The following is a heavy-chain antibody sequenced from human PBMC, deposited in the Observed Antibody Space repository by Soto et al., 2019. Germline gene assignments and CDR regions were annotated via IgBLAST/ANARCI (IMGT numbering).Heavy chain of an antibody. CDR3: AASDLAAAGMGENYYYYGMDV. CDR1: GGSISSYY. Sequence: SETLSLTCTVSGGSISSYYWSWIRQPPGKGLEWIGYIYYSGSTNYNPSLKSRVTISVGTSKNQFSLKLSSVTAADTAVYYCAASDLAAAGMGENYYYYGMDVWGQGTTVTVSS. CDR2: IYYSGST. V-gene: IGHV4-59*01. D-gene: IGHD6-13*01. J-gene: IGHJ6*02.